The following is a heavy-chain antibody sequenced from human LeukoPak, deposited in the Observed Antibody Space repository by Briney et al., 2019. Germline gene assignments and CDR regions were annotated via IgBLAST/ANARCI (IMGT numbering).Heavy chain of an antibody. CDR1: AGSISSATYY. D-gene: IGHD4-17*01. CDR3: ARVSTVITDYDY. J-gene: IGHJ4*02. CDR2: FFYTGST. Sequence: PSETLSLTCTVSAGSISSATYYWGWLRQPPNKGLDWIGSFFYTGSTYYSPSLKSRVTISVDTSKNQFSLKLSSVTAADTAVYYCARVSTVITDYDYWGQGTLVTVSS. V-gene: IGHV4-39*07.